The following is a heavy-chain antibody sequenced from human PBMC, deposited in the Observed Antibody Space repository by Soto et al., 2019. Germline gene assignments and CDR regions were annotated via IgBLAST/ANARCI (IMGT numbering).Heavy chain of an antibody. CDR2: MKEDGTEI. V-gene: IGHV3-7*01. CDR3: ARERDTSGYVLKY. D-gene: IGHD3-22*01. J-gene: IGHJ4*02. Sequence: PGGSLRLSCAASGFAFSNSWMSWVRQAPGKGLEWVANMKEDGTEIWYMDSVKGRFTISRDNSKNILYLQMNDLRAEDTAVYYCARERDTSGYVLKYWGQGTLVTVSS. CDR1: GFAFSNSW.